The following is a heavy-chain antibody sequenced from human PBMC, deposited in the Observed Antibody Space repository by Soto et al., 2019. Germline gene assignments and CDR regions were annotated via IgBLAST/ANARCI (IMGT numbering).Heavy chain of an antibody. Sequence: VQLVQSGAEEKKPGASEKVSCKASGHTFTSYAMHWVRQAPGQRLEWMGWINAGNGNTKYSQKFQGRVTITRDTSASTAYMQLSSLRSEDTAVYYCARKRIVPRLGRSVWDAFDIWGQGTMVTVSS. V-gene: IGHV1-3*05. J-gene: IGHJ3*02. CDR3: ARKRIVPRLGRSVWDAFDI. CDR1: GHTFTSYA. D-gene: IGHD2-8*01. CDR2: INAGNGNT.